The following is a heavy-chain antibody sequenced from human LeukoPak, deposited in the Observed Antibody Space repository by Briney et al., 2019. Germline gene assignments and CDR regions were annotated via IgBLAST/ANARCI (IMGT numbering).Heavy chain of an antibody. D-gene: IGHD3-10*01. CDR1: GFIFSSYA. Sequence: GGSLRLSCAASGFIFSSYAMHWVRQAPGKGLEWVAVISYDGSNKYYADSVKGRFTISRDNSKNTLYLQMNSLRAEDTAVYYCARDGSYYGSLDYWGQGTLVTVSS. J-gene: IGHJ4*02. V-gene: IGHV3-30-3*01. CDR3: ARDGSYYGSLDY. CDR2: ISYDGSNK.